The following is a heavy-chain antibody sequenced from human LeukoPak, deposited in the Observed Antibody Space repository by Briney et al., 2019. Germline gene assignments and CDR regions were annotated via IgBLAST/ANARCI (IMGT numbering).Heavy chain of an antibody. CDR3: ARMSAYYYDSSGYYDY. V-gene: IGHV1-2*02. D-gene: IGHD3-22*01. J-gene: IGHJ4*02. Sequence: GASVKVSCKASGYTFTGYYMHWVRQAPGQGLEWMGWINPNSGGTNYAQKFQGRVTMTRDTSISTAYMELSRLRSDDTAVYYCARMSAYYYDSSGYYDYWGREPWSPSPQ. CDR2: INPNSGGT. CDR1: GYTFTGYY.